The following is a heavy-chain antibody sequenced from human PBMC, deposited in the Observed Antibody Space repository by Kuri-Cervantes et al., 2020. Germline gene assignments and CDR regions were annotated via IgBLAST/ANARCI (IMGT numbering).Heavy chain of an antibody. CDR1: GGSISSGGYS. V-gene: IGHV4-30-2*01. CDR3: AGTSMVRGVIRSHYYYYGMDV. J-gene: IGHJ6*02. D-gene: IGHD3-10*01. CDR2: IYHSGST. Sequence: SETLSLTCAVSGGSISSGGYSWSWIRQPPGKGLEWIGYIYHSGSTYYNPSLKSRVTISVDRSKNQFSLKLSSVTAADTAVYYCAGTSMVRGVIRSHYYYYGMDVWGQGTTVTVSS.